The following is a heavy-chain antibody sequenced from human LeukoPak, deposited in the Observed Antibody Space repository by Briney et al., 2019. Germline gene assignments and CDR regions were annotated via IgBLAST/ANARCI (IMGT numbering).Heavy chain of an antibody. J-gene: IGHJ4*02. CDR3: SLLAVASDFDY. Sequence: GGSLRLSCAVSGFPFSFYEMNWVRQAPGKGLEWVSNIASSGATKYYSESVRGRFSISRDNAKSSLYLQMNSLRVEDTAVYYCSLLAVASDFDYWGQGALVTVSS. CDR2: IASSGATK. CDR1: GFPFSFYE. D-gene: IGHD6-19*01. V-gene: IGHV3-48*03.